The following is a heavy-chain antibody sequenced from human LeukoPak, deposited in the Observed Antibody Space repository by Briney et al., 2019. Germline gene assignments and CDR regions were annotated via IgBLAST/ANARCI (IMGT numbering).Heavy chain of an antibody. CDR3: AIGGSGYSWVY. D-gene: IGHD3-22*01. CDR1: GFTFSNYA. V-gene: IGHV3-23*01. CDR2: ISGSGDST. J-gene: IGHJ4*02. Sequence: GGSLRLSCAASGFTFSNYAMSWVRQAPGKGLEWVSAISGSGDSTYYADSVKGRFTISRDNSKNTLYLQMNSLRAEDTAVYYCAIGGSGYSWVYWGQGTLVTVSS.